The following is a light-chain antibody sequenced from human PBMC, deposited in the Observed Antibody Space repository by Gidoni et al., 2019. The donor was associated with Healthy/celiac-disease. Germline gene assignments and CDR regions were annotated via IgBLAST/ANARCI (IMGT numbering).Light chain of an antibody. J-gene: IGKJ5*01. CDR1: QSVSSY. V-gene: IGKV3-11*01. CDR2: DAS. Sequence: EIVLTQSQATLSLSTGERATLSCRASQSVSSYLAWYQQKPGQAPRLLIYDASNRATGIPARFSGSGSGTDFTLTISSLEPEDFAVYYCQQRSNWPPITFXXXTRLEIK. CDR3: QQRSNWPPIT.